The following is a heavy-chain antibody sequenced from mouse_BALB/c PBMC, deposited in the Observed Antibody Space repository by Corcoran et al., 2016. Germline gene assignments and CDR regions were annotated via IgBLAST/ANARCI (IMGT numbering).Heavy chain of an antibody. CDR3: ARRTYFVPHYYAMDY. D-gene: IGHD1-1*01. CDR2: IYPGSSNT. CDR1: GYTFTDYV. Sequence: QVQLQQSGPELVKPGASVKMSCKASGYTFTDYVMSWVTQRTGQGLEWIGEIYPGSSNTYYNETFKGKATLTADKSSTTIYMQLSSLTSEDSAVYFCARRTYFVPHYYAMDYWGQGTSVTVSS. J-gene: IGHJ4*01. V-gene: IGHV1-81*01.